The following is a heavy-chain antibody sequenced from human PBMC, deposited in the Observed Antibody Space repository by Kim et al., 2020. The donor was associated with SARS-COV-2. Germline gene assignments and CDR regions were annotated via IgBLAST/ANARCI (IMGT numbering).Heavy chain of an antibody. J-gene: IGHJ6*02. V-gene: IGHV3-7*04. CDR3: AREPAAGIKEYYYYGMDV. Sequence: KGRFTISRDNAKNSLYLQMNSRRAEDTAVYYCAREPAAGIKEYYYYGMDVWGQGTTVTVSS. D-gene: IGHD6-13*01.